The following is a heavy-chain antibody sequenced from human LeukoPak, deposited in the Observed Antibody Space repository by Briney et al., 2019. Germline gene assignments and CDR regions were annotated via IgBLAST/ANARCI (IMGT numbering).Heavy chain of an antibody. Sequence: SETLSLTCTVSGGSISSGSYYWSWIRQPGGKGLGWIGHIYTSGSTNYNPSLKSRATISVDTSKNQFSLKLSSVTAADTAVYYCARVPGYCSGGSCYYYYDMDVWGQGTTVTVSS. CDR2: IYTSGST. D-gene: IGHD2-15*01. V-gene: IGHV4-61*09. CDR1: GGSISSGSYY. J-gene: IGHJ6*02. CDR3: ARVPGYCSGGSCYYYYDMDV.